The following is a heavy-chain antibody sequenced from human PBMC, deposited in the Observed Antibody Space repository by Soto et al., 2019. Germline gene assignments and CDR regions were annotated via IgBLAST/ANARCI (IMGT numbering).Heavy chain of an antibody. CDR2: ISGSGGST. CDR3: AKEGWELPYYSYGMDV. Sequence: EVQLLESGGGLVQPGGSLRLSCAASGFTFSSYAMSWVRQAPGKGLEWVSAISGSGGSTYYADSVKGRFTISRDNSKNTLYLQMNSLRAEDTAVYYCAKEGWELPYYSYGMDVWGQGTTVTVSS. CDR1: GFTFSSYA. D-gene: IGHD1-26*01. J-gene: IGHJ6*02. V-gene: IGHV3-23*01.